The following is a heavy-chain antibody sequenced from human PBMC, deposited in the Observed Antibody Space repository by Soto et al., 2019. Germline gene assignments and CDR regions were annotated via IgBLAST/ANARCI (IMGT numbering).Heavy chain of an antibody. CDR3: ARRSGSYAFDI. V-gene: IGHV4-59*01. CDR2: IYYSGST. CDR1: GGSISSYY. D-gene: IGHD1-26*01. Sequence: PSETLSLTCTVSGGSISSYYWSWIRQPPGKGLEWIGYIYYSGSTNYNPSLKSRVTISVDTSKNQFSLKLSSVTAADTAVYYCARRSGSYAFDIWGQGTMVTVSS. J-gene: IGHJ3*02.